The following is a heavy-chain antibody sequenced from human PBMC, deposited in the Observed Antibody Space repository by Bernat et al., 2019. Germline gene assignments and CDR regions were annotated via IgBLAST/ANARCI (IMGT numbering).Heavy chain of an antibody. CDR1: GFTFSSYA. CDR3: AKDGGYSFRGIPNWFDP. J-gene: IGHJ5*02. V-gene: IGHV3-23*01. CDR2: ISGSGGST. Sequence: EVQLLESGGGLVQPGGSLRLSCAASGFTFSSYAMSWVRQAPGKGLEWVSAISGSGGSTYYADSVKGRFNISRDNSKNTLYLQMNSLRAEDTAVYYCAKDGGYSFRGIPNWFDPWGQGTLVTVSS. D-gene: IGHD5-18*01.